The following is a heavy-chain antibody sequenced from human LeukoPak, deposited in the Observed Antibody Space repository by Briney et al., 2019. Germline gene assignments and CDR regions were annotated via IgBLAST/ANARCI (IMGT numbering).Heavy chain of an antibody. Sequence: PSETLSLTCTVSGGSISTYYWSWIRQPPGKGLEWIGYIYYTGSTSYDPSLKSRVTMSLDASKNQFSLELNSVTPADTAVYYCARGGNYWPQWWFDPWGRGTLVSVSS. CDR3: ARGGNYWPQWWFDP. CDR1: GGSISTYY. J-gene: IGHJ5*02. CDR2: IYYTGST. D-gene: IGHD1-26*01. V-gene: IGHV4-59*01.